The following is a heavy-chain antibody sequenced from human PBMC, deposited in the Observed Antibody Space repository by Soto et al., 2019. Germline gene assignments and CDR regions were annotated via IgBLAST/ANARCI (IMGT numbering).Heavy chain of an antibody. J-gene: IGHJ4*02. V-gene: IGHV4-59*01. CDR2: IYYSGST. CDR1: GGSISSYY. D-gene: IGHD3-22*01. Sequence: PSETLSLTCTVSGGSISSYYWSWIRQPPGKGLEWIGYIYYSGSTNYNPSLKSRVTISVDTSKNQFSLKLSSVTAADTAVYYCARGSGPNYYDSSGYYSFAYWGQGTLVPVSS. CDR3: ARGSGPNYYDSSGYYSFAY.